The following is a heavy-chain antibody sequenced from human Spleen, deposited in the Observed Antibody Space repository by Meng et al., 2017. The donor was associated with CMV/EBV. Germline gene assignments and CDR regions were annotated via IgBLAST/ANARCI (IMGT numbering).Heavy chain of an antibody. CDR3: ARDASDFDSSGYYNTWFDP. CDR1: FTSLS. J-gene: IGHJ5*02. D-gene: IGHD3-22*01. CDR2: INPTAGST. V-gene: IGHV1-46*01. Sequence: FTSLSMHWVRQAPGQELEWMGVINPTAGSTTYAQNFQGRVTMTSDTSTSTVYMELSSLRSDDTAVYYCARDASDFDSSGYYNTWFDPWGQGTLVTVSS.